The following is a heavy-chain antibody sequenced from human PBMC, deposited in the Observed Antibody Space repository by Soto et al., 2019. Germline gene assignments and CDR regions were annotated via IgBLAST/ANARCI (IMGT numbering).Heavy chain of an antibody. D-gene: IGHD6-13*01. V-gene: IGHV5-51*01. J-gene: IGHJ3*01. CDR3: ATLAATRSHAFDF. CDR1: GYSFPSNW. CDR2: IYPGDSDT. Sequence: PGESLKISCQGSGYSFPSNWIGWVRQMPGKGLEWLGIIYPGDSDTRYSPSFQGQVSISADKSITTAYLQWSSLRASDTAMYYYATLAATRSHAFDFWGQGTMVTVSS.